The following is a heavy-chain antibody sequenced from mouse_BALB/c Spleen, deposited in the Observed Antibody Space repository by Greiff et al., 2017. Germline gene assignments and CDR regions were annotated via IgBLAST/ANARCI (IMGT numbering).Heavy chain of an antibody. CDR1: GYAFSSYW. CDR2: IYPGDGDT. CDR3: AREGRLRLREDYAMDY. Sequence: QVQLQQSGAELVRPGSSVKISCKASGYAFSSYWMNWVKQRPGQGLEWIGQIYPGDGDTNYNGKFKGKATLTADKSSSTAYMQLSSLTSEDSAVYFCAREGRLRLREDYAMDYWGQGTSVTVSS. J-gene: IGHJ4*01. D-gene: IGHD1-2*01. V-gene: IGHV1-80*01.